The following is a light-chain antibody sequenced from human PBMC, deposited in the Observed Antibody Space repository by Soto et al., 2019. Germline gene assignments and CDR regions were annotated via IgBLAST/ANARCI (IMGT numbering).Light chain of an antibody. CDR3: QQRSNWPLT. V-gene: IGKV3-11*01. CDR2: DAS. J-gene: IGKJ4*01. CDR1: QSVSSF. Sequence: EIVLTQSPATLSLSPGERATLSCRASQSVSSFLAWYQQKPGQAPRLLLYDASNKATGIPARFSGSGSGTDFTLTINSLEPEDFAVYYCQQRSNWPLTFGGVTKVEIK.